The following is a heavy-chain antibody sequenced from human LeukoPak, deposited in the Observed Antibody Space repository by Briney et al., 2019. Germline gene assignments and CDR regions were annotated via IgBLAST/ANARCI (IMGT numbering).Heavy chain of an antibody. CDR2: IYSGST. V-gene: IGHV4-34*01. J-gene: IGHJ4*02. D-gene: IGHD2-15*01. CDR1: GGSFSGYY. CDR3: ARYSFPAWRSFDY. Sequence: SETLSLTCAVYGGSFSGYYWTWIRQPPGKGLEWIATIYSGSTYFSPSLKSRVTMSVDTSKNQFSLKLTSVTAADTAVYYCARYSFPAWRSFDYWGQGTLVTVSP.